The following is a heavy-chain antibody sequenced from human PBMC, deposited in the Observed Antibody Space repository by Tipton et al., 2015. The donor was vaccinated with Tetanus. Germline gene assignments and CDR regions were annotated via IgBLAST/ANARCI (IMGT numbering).Heavy chain of an antibody. CDR2: ISSTSSYI. J-gene: IGHJ4*02. D-gene: IGHD6-25*01. CDR1: GLTFSSYA. CDR3: ASGSTLDY. V-gene: IGHV3-21*01. Sequence: SLRLSCAASGLTFSSYAMTWVRQAPGKGLEWVASISSTSSYIYYADSVKGRFIISRDNAKNSLYLQMSSLRGNDTAVYYCASGSTLDYWGQGALVSVSS.